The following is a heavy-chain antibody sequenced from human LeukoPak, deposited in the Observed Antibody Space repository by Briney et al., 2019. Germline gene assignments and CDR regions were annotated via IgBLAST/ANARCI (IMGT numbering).Heavy chain of an antibody. Sequence: SETLSLTCTVSGGSISSYYWSWIRQPPGKGLEWIGYIYYSGSTNYNPSLKSRVTISVDTSKNQFSLKLSSATAADTAVYYCARRANSGFDAFDIWGQGTMVTVS. J-gene: IGHJ3*02. D-gene: IGHD3-22*01. CDR3: ARRANSGFDAFDI. V-gene: IGHV4-59*01. CDR1: GGSISSYY. CDR2: IYYSGST.